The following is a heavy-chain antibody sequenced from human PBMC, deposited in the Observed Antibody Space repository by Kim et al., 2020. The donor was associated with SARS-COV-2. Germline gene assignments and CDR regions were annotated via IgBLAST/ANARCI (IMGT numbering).Heavy chain of an antibody. CDR2: IYHSGST. Sequence: SETLSLTCTVSGGSISTSVYYWGWIRQPPGKGLEWIGAIYHSGSTYCNPSLKSRVTISVDTSKNQFSLNLSSMTAADTAVYYCARLHISTSLDYWGQGTLVTVSS. J-gene: IGHJ4*02. CDR1: GGSISTSVYY. CDR3: ARLHISTSLDY. D-gene: IGHD6-13*01. V-gene: IGHV4-39*01.